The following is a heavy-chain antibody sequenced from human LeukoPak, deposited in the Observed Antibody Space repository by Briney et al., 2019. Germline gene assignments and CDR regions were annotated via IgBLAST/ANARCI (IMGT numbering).Heavy chain of an antibody. J-gene: IGHJ3*02. V-gene: IGHV3-7*05. Sequence: GGSLRLSCAASGFTVSSNYMSWVRQAPGKGLEWVANIKQDGSEKNYVDSVKGRFTISRDNAKNSVYLQMNSLRAEDTAVYYCARDRGRYNAFDIWGQGTMVTVSS. CDR1: GFTVSSNY. D-gene: IGHD3-10*01. CDR3: ARDRGRYNAFDI. CDR2: IKQDGSEK.